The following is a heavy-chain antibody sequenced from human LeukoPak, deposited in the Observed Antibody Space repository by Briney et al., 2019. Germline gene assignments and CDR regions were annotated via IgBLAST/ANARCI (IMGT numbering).Heavy chain of an antibody. CDR2: ISGSSTTI. CDR3: ARAIGAYRSTSLLD. Sequence: GGSLRLSCAASGFSFSSYRMNWVRQAPGKGLEWVSYISGSSTTIYYADSVKGRFTISRDNAKNSLYLQMNSLRDEDTAVYYCARAIGAYRSTSLLDWGQGALVTVSS. D-gene: IGHD6-13*01. CDR1: GFSFSSYR. J-gene: IGHJ4*02. V-gene: IGHV3-48*02.